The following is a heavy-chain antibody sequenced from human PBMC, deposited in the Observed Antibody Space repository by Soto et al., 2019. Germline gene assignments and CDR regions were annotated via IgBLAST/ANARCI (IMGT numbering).Heavy chain of an antibody. D-gene: IGHD6-19*01. J-gene: IGHJ1*01. CDR3: AREEVAGPAEYFQH. V-gene: IGHV1-69*04. CDR2: IIPILGIA. CDR1: GGTFSSYT. Sequence: SVKVSCKASGGTFSSYTISWVRQAPGQGLEWMGRIIPILGIANYAQKFQGRVTITADKSTSTAYMELSSLRSEDTAVYYCAREEVAGPAEYFQHWGQGTLVTVSS.